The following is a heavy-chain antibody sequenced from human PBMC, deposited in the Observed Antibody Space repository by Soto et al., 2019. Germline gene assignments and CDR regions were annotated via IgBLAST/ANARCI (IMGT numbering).Heavy chain of an antibody. D-gene: IGHD5-12*01. CDR3: ARDPEATTTTVLRGFDY. CDR1: GYTFTSYG. J-gene: IGHJ4*02. V-gene: IGHV1-18*01. CDR2: ISAYNGNT. Sequence: ASVKVSCKASGYTFTSYGISWVRQAPGQGLEWMGWISAYNGNTNYAQKLQGRVTMTTDTSTSTAYMELRSLRSDDTAVYYCARDPEATTTTVLRGFDYWGQGTLVTVSS.